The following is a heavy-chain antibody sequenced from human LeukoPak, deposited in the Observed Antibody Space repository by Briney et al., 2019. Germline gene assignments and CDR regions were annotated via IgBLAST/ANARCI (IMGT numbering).Heavy chain of an antibody. Sequence: ASVKVSCKASGGSFSTSGFSWVRQAPGQGLEWMGGFIPIYGTLSYAQKFQGRVTITTDESTSTAYMELSSLRSEDTAVYYCARDHWGIVENGYDYFYYDMDVWGQGTTVTVSS. CDR2: FIPIYGTL. J-gene: IGHJ6*02. CDR3: ARDHWGIVENGYDYFYYDMDV. V-gene: IGHV1-69*05. CDR1: GGSFSTSG. D-gene: IGHD7-27*01.